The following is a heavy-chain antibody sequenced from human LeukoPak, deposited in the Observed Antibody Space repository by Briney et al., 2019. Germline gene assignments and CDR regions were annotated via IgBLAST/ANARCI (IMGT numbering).Heavy chain of an antibody. CDR3: ARERGIQLWYFDY. Sequence: GASLKLSCKASGGTFSSYAISWVRQAPGQGLEWMGGIIPIFGTANYAQKFQGRVTITADKSKSTAYMELSSLRSEDTAVYYCARERGIQLWYFDYWGQGTLVTVSS. CDR2: IIPIFGTA. V-gene: IGHV1-69*06. CDR1: GGTFSSYA. D-gene: IGHD5-18*01. J-gene: IGHJ4*02.